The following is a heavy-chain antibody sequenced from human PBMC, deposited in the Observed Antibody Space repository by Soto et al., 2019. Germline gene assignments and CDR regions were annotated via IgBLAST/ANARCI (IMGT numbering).Heavy chain of an antibody. CDR1: GFTFSTYA. J-gene: IGHJ4*02. V-gene: IGHV3-23*01. Sequence: HPGGSLRLSCAASGFTFSTYAMNWVRQAPEKGLEWVSVISGSLIGDSGGSTYYADSVKGRFTISRDNSKNTLYLQMNSLRAEDTAVYYCAKMSAYDGDARDYWGQGTLVTVSS. D-gene: IGHD2-21*02. CDR3: AKMSAYDGDARDY. CDR2: ISGSLIGDSGGST.